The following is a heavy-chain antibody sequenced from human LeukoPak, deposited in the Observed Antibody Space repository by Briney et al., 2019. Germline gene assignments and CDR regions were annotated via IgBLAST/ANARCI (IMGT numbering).Heavy chain of an antibody. CDR1: GGTFSSYA. D-gene: IGHD2-21*02. Sequence: ASVKVSCKASGGTFSSYAISWVRQAPGQGLEWMGWISAYNGNTNYAQKLQGRVTMTTDTSTSTAYMELRSLRSDDTAVYYCARDTYCGGDCPSDAFDIWGQGTMVTVSS. CDR3: ARDTYCGGDCPSDAFDI. CDR2: ISAYNGNT. V-gene: IGHV1-18*01. J-gene: IGHJ3*02.